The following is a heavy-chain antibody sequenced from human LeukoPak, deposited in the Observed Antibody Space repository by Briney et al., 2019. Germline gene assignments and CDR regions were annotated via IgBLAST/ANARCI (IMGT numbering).Heavy chain of an antibody. CDR3: AKDIRSGRPEYFQH. CDR2: ISWDGGST. Sequence: GGSLRLSCAASGFTFDDYAMHWVRQAPGKGLEWVSLISWDGGSTYYADSVKGRFTISRDNSKNSLYLQMNSLRAEDTALYYCAKDIRSGRPEYFQHWGQGTLVTVSS. J-gene: IGHJ1*01. D-gene: IGHD1-26*01. CDR1: GFTFDDYA. V-gene: IGHV3-43D*03.